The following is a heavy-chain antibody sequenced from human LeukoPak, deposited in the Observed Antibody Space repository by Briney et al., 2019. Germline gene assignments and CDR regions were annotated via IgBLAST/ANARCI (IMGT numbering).Heavy chain of an antibody. D-gene: IGHD3-22*01. CDR3: ASDRTDYYDRLWAAKLGHYYYYGMDV. Sequence: GGSLRLSCAASGFTFSSYAMHWVRQAPGKGLEWVAVISYDGSNKYYADSVKGRFTISRDNSKNTLYLQMNSLRAEDTAVYYCASDRTDYYDRLWAAKLGHYYYYGMDVWGQGTTVTVSS. J-gene: IGHJ6*02. CDR1: GFTFSSYA. V-gene: IGHV3-30*04. CDR2: ISYDGSNK.